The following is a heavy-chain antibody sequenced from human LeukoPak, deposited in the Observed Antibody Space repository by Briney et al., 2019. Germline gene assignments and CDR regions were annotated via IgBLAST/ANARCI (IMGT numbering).Heavy chain of an antibody. Sequence: ASVKVSCKASGGTFSSYAISWVRQAPGQGLEWMGGIIPIFGTANYAQKFQGRVTITADESTSTAYMELSSLRSEDTAVYYCARKTDSDYDFWSGYFVNWGQGTLVTVSS. D-gene: IGHD3-3*01. CDR2: IIPIFGTA. V-gene: IGHV1-69*13. CDR1: GGTFSSYA. CDR3: ARKTDSDYDFWSGYFVN. J-gene: IGHJ4*02.